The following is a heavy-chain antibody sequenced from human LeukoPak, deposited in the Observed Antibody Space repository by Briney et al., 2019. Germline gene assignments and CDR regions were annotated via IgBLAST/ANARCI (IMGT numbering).Heavy chain of an antibody. CDR2: IKQDGSEK. Sequence: PGGSLRLSCAASGFTFSSYAMSWVRQAPGKGLEWVANIKQDGSEKYYVDSVKGRFTISRDNAENSLYLQMNSLRAEDTAVYYCARDSGMDVWGQGTTVTVSS. V-gene: IGHV3-7*01. J-gene: IGHJ6*02. CDR3: ARDSGMDV. CDR1: GFTFSSYA.